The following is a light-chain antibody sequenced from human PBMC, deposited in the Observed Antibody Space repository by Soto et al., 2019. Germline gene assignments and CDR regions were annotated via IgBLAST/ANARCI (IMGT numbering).Light chain of an antibody. J-gene: IGKJ2*01. Sequence: EVVLTQSPATLSLSPGERATLSCRASQSVTSNLAWYQQKPGQAPSLLIYDASTRATGIPARFSGSGSGTDFALTISSLEPEDFAVYYCQQRSNWPPYTFGQETKLEIK. CDR3: QQRSNWPPYT. CDR2: DAS. CDR1: QSVTSN. V-gene: IGKV3-11*01.